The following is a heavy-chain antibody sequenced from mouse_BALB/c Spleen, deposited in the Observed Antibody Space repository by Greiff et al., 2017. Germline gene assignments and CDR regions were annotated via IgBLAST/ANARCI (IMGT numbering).Heavy chain of an antibody. Sequence: EVKVEESGGGLVKPGGSLKLSCAASGFTFSSYAMSWVRQTPEKRLEWVASISSGGSTYYPDSVKGRFTISRDNARNILYLQMSSLRSEDTAMYYCARDGNYQVYFDDWGQGTTLTVSS. CDR3: ARDGNYQVYFDD. V-gene: IGHV5-6-5*01. CDR1: GFTFSSYA. J-gene: IGHJ2*01. D-gene: IGHD2-1*01. CDR2: ISSGGST.